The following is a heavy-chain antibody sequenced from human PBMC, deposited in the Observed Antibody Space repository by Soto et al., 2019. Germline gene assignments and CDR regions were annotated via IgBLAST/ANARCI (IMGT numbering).Heavy chain of an antibody. CDR3: ARGGGSSWPYYYYYGMDV. D-gene: IGHD6-13*01. CDR2: INHSGST. V-gene: IGHV4-34*01. Sequence: PYATLSLTCPVYGGSISVHYWSWIRERPRKGSLRIGAINHSGSTNYNPSLKSRVTISLDTSKNQFSLKLSSVTAADTAVYYCARGGGSSWPYYYYYGMDVWGQGTTVT. J-gene: IGHJ6*02. CDR1: GGSISVHY.